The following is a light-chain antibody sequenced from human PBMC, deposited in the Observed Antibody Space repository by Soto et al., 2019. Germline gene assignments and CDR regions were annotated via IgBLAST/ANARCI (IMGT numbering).Light chain of an antibody. CDR3: QQTNSFPVT. Sequence: DVQVTQSPSFVSASVGDTVTITCRASQGIGTWLAWYQRKPGKAPNLLIYGASNLQSGVPPRFSGSGLGTHFTLTIVSLQPEDFATYFCQQTNSFPVTFGQGTRLEI. J-gene: IGKJ5*01. V-gene: IGKV1D-12*01. CDR2: GAS. CDR1: QGIGTW.